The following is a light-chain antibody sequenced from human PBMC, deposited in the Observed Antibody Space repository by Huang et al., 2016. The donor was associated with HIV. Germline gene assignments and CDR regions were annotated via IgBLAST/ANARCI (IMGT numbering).Light chain of an antibody. CDR2: GAS. CDR1: QSVSNN. J-gene: IGKJ1*01. V-gene: IGKV3-15*01. Sequence: EIVMTQSPATLSVSPGERATLSCRASQSVSNNVAWDQQIPGQAPRLLIYGASTRATGIPARFSGSGSRTEFTLTISSLQSEDFAVYYCQQYNNWPLTFGQGTKVEIK. CDR3: QQYNNWPLT.